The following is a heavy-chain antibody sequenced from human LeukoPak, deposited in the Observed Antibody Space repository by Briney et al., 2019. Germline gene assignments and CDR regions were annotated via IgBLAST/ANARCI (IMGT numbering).Heavy chain of an antibody. CDR1: GSTFSSYW. V-gene: IGHV3-74*01. CDR2: INTDGSTT. J-gene: IGHJ4*02. Sequence: GGSLRLSCAASGSTFSSYWRHWVRQGPGKGLVWVSRINTDGSTTSYADSVKGRFTISRDNAKNTLYLQMNSLRAEDTAVYYCARVSASSPGGLYWGQGTLVTVSS. CDR3: ARVSASSPGGLY. D-gene: IGHD1-26*01.